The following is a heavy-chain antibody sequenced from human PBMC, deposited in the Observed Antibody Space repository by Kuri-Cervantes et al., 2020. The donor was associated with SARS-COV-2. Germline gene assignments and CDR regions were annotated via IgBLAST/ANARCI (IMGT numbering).Heavy chain of an antibody. J-gene: IGHJ6*03. CDR1: GFTFSSYS. Sequence: GESLKISCAASGFTFSSYSMNWVRQAPGKGLEWVSYISSSSSTIYYADSVKGRFTISRDNAKNSLYLQMNSLRAEDTAVYYCASLRPNYNWNYEEGPRYYYYMDVWGKGNTV. V-gene: IGHV3-48*01. CDR2: ISSSSSTI. D-gene: IGHD1-7*01. CDR3: ASLRPNYNWNYEEGPRYYYYMDV.